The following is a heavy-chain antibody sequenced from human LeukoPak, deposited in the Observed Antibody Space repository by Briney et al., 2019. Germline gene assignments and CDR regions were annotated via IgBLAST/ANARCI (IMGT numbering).Heavy chain of an antibody. Sequence: PGGSLRLSCAASGFTFSSYAMSWVRRAPGKGLEWVSTISGSGVSTFYADPVKGRFTISRDNSKNTLYLHMNSLSAEDTAVYYCAKDSFSSRWGQGTLVTVSS. CDR3: AKDSFSSR. D-gene: IGHD6-13*01. CDR2: ISGSGVST. CDR1: GFTFSSYA. J-gene: IGHJ4*02. V-gene: IGHV3-23*01.